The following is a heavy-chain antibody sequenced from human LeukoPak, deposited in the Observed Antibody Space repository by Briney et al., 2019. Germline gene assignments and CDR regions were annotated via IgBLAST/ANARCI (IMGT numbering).Heavy chain of an antibody. J-gene: IGHJ3*02. CDR1: GFTFSSYA. Sequence: GGSLRLSCAASGFTFSSYAMHWVRQAPGKGLEWVAVISYDGSNKYYADSVKGRFTISRDNSKNTLYLQMNSLRAEDTAVYYCAREAVVTASAFGIWGQGTMVTVSS. CDR2: ISYDGSNK. D-gene: IGHD2-21*02. CDR3: AREAVVTASAFGI. V-gene: IGHV3-30-3*01.